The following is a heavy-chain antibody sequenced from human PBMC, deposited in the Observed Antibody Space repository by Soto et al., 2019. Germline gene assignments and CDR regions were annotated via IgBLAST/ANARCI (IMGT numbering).Heavy chain of an antibody. V-gene: IGHV4-59*01. CDR2: IYYSGTT. CDR1: CGSISSYY. CDR3: ARGYNGGWYLNDY. D-gene: IGHD6-19*01. J-gene: IGHJ4*02. Sequence: SETLSLTCTFSCGSISSYYWSWIRQPPGKGLEWIGYIYYSGTTNYNPSLKSRVAISVDTSKNQFSLTLRSVTAADTAIYYCARGYNGGWYLNDYWGQGTLVTVSS.